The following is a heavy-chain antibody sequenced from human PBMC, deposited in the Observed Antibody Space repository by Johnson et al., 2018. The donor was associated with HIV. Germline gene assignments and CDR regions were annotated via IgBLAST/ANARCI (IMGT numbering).Heavy chain of an antibody. CDR2: ISYDGSSQ. Sequence: QLVESGGGLVKPGRSLRLSCAASGFTFSSYGMDWVRQAPGQGLEWVAAISYDGSSQYYADAVKGRFTISRDNSKNTLYLQMNSMRAEDTAVYYCAKSLNYYDSSGLYDAFDIWGQGTMVTVSS. CDR1: GFTFSSYG. D-gene: IGHD3-22*01. J-gene: IGHJ3*02. CDR3: AKSLNYYDSSGLYDAFDI. V-gene: IGHV3-30*18.